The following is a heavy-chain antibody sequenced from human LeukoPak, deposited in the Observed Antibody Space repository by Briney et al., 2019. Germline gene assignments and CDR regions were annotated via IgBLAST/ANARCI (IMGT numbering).Heavy chain of an antibody. CDR3: VKGPSSGWYYYFDY. V-gene: IGHV3-64D*06. J-gene: IGHJ4*02. Sequence: GGSLRLSCSASGFTFSNYAMPWVRQAPGKGLEYVSAISSNGGSTYYADSVKGRFTISRDNSKNTLYLQMSSLRAEDTAVYYCVKGPSSGWYYYFDYWGQGTLVTVSS. CDR1: GFTFSNYA. D-gene: IGHD6-19*01. CDR2: ISSNGGST.